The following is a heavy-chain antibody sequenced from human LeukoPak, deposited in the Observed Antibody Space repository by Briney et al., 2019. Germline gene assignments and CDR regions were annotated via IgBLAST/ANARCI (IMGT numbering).Heavy chain of an antibody. J-gene: IGHJ4*02. V-gene: IGHV4-34*01. CDR3: ATTYYDFWSGYSFFDY. CDR1: GGSFSGYY. D-gene: IGHD3-3*01. Sequence: SGTLSLTCAVSGGSFSGYYWSWIRQPPGKGLEWIGEINHSGSTNYNPSLKSRVTISVDTSKNQFSLKLSSVTAADTAVYYCATTYYDFWSGYSFFDYWGQGTLVTVSS. CDR2: INHSGST.